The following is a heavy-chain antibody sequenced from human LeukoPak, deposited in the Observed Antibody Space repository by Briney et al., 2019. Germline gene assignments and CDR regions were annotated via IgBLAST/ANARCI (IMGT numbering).Heavy chain of an antibody. CDR1: GFTFSSSV. Sequence: GGSLRLSCAASGFTFSSSVMSWVRQAPGKGLEWVSSISGSGGSTYYADSVKGRFSVSRDNSKNTLYLQMNSPRAEDTAVYYCAKRIGSGSYYFEYWGQGTLVTVSS. CDR2: ISGSGGST. J-gene: IGHJ4*02. CDR3: AKRIGSGSYYFEY. V-gene: IGHV3-23*01. D-gene: IGHD6-19*01.